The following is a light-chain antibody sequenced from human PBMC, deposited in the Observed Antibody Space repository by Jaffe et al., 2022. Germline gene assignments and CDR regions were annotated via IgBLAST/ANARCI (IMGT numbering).Light chain of an antibody. V-gene: IGKV2-30*02. CDR3: MQGTHWPPT. CDR1: QSLVHSDGNTY. J-gene: IGKJ1*01. CDR2: KVS. Sequence: DVVMTQSPLSLPVTLGQPASISCRSSQSLVHSDGNTYLNWLQQRPGQSPRHLIHKVSDRDSGVPDRFSGSGSGTDFTLKISRVEAEDVGVYYCMQGTHWPPTFGQGTKVEIK.